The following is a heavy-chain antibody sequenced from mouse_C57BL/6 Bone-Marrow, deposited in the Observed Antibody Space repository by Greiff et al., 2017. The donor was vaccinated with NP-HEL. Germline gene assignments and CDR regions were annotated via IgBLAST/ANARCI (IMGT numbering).Heavy chain of an antibody. CDR1: GFTFNTYA. V-gene: IGHV10-3*01. CDR2: IISKSSNYAT. CDR3: VRAYYGSSYWYFDV. D-gene: IGHD1-1*01. J-gene: IGHJ1*03. Sequence: EVQLQESGGGLVQPKGSLKLSCAASGFTFNTYAMHWVRQAPGKGLEWVARIISKSSNYATYYADSVKDRFTISRDDSQSMLYLQMNNLKTEDTAMYYCVRAYYGSSYWYFDVWGTGTTVTVSS.